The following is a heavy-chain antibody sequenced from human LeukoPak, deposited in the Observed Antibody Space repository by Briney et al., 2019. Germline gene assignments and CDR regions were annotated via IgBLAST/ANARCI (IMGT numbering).Heavy chain of an antibody. CDR1: GFTFSSYG. D-gene: IGHD6-13*01. V-gene: IGHV3-23*01. CDR2: ISGSGGST. Sequence: PGGSLRLSCAASGFTFSSYGMSWVRQAPGKGLERVSAISGSGGSTYYADSVKGRFTISRDNSKNTLYLQMNSLRAEDTAVYYCALSSSWYGGFFDYWGQGTLVTVSS. J-gene: IGHJ4*02. CDR3: ALSSSWYGGFFDY.